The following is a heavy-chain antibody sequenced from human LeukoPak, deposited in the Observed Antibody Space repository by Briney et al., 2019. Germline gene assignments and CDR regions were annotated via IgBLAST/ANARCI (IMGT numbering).Heavy chain of an antibody. CDR2: INPSGGST. J-gene: IGHJ5*02. Sequence: ASVKVSCKASGYTFTSYYMHWVRQAPGQGLEWMGIINPSGGSTSYAQKFQGRVTMTRDTSTSTVYMELSSLRPEDTAVYYCARSSGVGSAAGTRSNWFDPWGQGTLVTVSS. V-gene: IGHV1-46*01. CDR3: ARSSGVGSAAGTRSNWFDP. CDR1: GYTFTSYY. D-gene: IGHD6-13*01.